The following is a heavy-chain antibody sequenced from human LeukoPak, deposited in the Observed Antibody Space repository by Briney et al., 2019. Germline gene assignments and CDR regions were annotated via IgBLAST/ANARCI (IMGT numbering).Heavy chain of an antibody. Sequence: SETLSLTCTVSGGSISSYYWSWLRQPPGKGLEWIGYIYYSGSTNYNPSLKRRVTISVDTSKNQFSLKLSSVTAADTAVYYCASGEGIGDYGMDVWGKGTTVTVSS. CDR2: IYYSGST. CDR1: GGSISSYY. J-gene: IGHJ6*04. V-gene: IGHV4-59*01. CDR3: ASGEGIGDYGMDV. D-gene: IGHD3-10*01.